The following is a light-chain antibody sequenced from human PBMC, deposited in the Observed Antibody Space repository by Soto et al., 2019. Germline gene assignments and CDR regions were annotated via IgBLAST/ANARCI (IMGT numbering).Light chain of an antibody. V-gene: IGKV3-20*01. CDR2: GAS. CDR1: QSVSNNY. Sequence: IVLTQSPGTLSLSPWERATLSCRASQSVSNNYLAWYQQKPGQAPRLLIYGASNRATGIPDRFSGSGSGTDFTLTISRLEPEDFAVYYCQHYGSSPETFGQGTKVDIK. J-gene: IGKJ1*01. CDR3: QHYGSSPET.